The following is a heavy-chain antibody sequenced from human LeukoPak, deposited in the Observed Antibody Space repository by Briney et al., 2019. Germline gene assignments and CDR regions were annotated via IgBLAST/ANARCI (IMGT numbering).Heavy chain of an antibody. CDR3: AREGGSYFFDY. D-gene: IGHD1-26*01. V-gene: IGHV1-69*04. CDR2: IIPILGIA. Sequence: GASVKVSCTASGGTFSSYTISWVRQAPGQGLEWMGRIIPILGIANHAQKFQGRVTITADKSTSTAYMELSSLRSEDTAVHYCAREGGSYFFDYWGQGTLVTVSS. CDR1: GGTFSSYT. J-gene: IGHJ4*02.